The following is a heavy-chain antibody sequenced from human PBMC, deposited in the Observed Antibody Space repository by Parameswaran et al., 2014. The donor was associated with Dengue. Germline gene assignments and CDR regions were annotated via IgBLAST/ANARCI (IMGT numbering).Heavy chain of an antibody. V-gene: IGHV3-30*04. CDR2: ISYDGSNK. CDR3: ARHYCSSTSCYTPFDY. Sequence: WIRQPPGKGLEWVAVISYDGSNKYYADSVKGRFTISRDNSKNTLYLQMNSLRAEDTAVYYCARHYCSSTSCYTPFDYWGQRTLVTVSS. J-gene: IGHJ4*02. D-gene: IGHD2-2*02.